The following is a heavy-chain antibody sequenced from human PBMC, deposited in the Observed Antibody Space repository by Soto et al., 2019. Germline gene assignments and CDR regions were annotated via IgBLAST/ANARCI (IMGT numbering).Heavy chain of an antibody. CDR1: GFVFSNYG. CDR2: VSENGDYT. Sequence: PGGSLRLSCAASGFVFSNYGMTWVRQAPGTGLEWVSTVSENGDYTSYADSVKGRFTISRDNSKNTLYVQMNSLRAEDTAVYYCARRTAVRNFDYWGQGTLVTVSS. J-gene: IGHJ4*02. D-gene: IGHD6-19*01. CDR3: ARRTAVRNFDY. V-gene: IGHV3-23*01.